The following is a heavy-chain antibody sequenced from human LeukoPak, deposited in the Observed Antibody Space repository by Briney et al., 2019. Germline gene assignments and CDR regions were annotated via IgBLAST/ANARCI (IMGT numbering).Heavy chain of an antibody. D-gene: IGHD1-1*01. V-gene: IGHV4-4*07. J-gene: IGHJ4*02. CDR1: GGSISSYY. Sequence: SETLSLTCTLSGGSISSYYWSWIRQPAGKGLEYIGRLNTGGSTNYNPPLKGRVTMSLDTSKNEFSLKMNSVTAADTAVYYCASGNWNAGFDYWSQGTLVTVSS. CDR3: ASGNWNAGFDY. CDR2: LNTGGST.